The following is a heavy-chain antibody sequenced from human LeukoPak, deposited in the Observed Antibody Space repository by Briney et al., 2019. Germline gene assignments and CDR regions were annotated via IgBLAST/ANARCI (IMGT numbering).Heavy chain of an antibody. V-gene: IGHV4-59*01. CDR1: GGSISSYY. J-gene: IGHJ3*02. Sequence: SETLSLTCTVSGGSISSYYWSWIRQPPGKGLEWIGYIYYSGTTNYNSSLKSRVTISVDTSKKQFSLKLSSVTAADTAVYFCARGPYSYDSSGAFDIWGQGTMVTVSS. CDR2: IYYSGTT. CDR3: ARGPYSYDSSGAFDI. D-gene: IGHD3-22*01.